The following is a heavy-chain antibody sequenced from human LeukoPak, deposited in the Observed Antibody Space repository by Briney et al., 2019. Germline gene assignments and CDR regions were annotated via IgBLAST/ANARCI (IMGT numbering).Heavy chain of an antibody. D-gene: IGHD3-9*01. CDR1: GYTFSSYA. J-gene: IGHJ5*02. CDR2: INTNTGNP. CDR3: ARSNRLLYDILTGYSP. Sequence: ASVKVSCKASGYTFSSYAMNWVRQAPGQGLEFMGWINTNTGNPTYAQGFTGRFVFSLDTSVSTAYLQISSLKAEDTAVYYCARSNRLLYDILTGYSPWGQGTLVTVSS. V-gene: IGHV7-4-1*02.